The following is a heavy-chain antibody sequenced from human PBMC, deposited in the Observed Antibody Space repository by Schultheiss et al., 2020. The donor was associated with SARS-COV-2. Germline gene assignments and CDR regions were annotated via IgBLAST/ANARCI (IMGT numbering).Heavy chain of an antibody. CDR1: GGSISSDSYY. CDR2: IYYSGST. J-gene: IGHJ3*02. Sequence: SETLSLTCTVSGGSISSDSYYWGWIRQPPGKGLEWIGTIYYSGSTYYNPSLKSRVTISVDTSKNQFSLKLSSVTAADTAVYYCATARASGWYDAFDIWGQGTMVTVSS. V-gene: IGHV4-39*07. D-gene: IGHD6-19*01. CDR3: ATARASGWYDAFDI.